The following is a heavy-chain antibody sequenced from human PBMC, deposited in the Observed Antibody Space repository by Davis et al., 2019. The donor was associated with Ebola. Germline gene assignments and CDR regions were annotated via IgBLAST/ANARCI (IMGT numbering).Heavy chain of an antibody. Sequence: GGSLRLSCAASGFTFSSYSMNWVRQAPGKGLEWVSSISSSSSYIYYADSVKGRFTISRDNAKNSLYLQMNSLRAEDTAVYYCAKDRRLGGGILDYWGQGTLVTVSS. V-gene: IGHV3-21*01. D-gene: IGHD3-16*01. J-gene: IGHJ4*02. CDR1: GFTFSSYS. CDR3: AKDRRLGGGILDY. CDR2: ISSSSSYI.